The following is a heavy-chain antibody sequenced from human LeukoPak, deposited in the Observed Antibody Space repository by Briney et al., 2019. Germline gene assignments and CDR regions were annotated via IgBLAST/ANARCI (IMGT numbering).Heavy chain of an antibody. CDR1: GFTFSNAW. D-gene: IGHD3-22*01. CDR2: IKSKTDGGTT. V-gene: IGHV3-15*01. J-gene: IGHJ4*02. Sequence: GGSLRLSCAASGFTFSNAWMSWVRQAPGKGLEWVGRIKSKTDGGTTDYAAPVKGRFTISRDDSKNTLYLQMNSLKTEDTAVYYCTTLAPPIVVDYYDSSGYYDLYYFDYWGQGTLVTVSS. CDR3: TTLAPPIVVDYYDSSGYYDLYYFDY.